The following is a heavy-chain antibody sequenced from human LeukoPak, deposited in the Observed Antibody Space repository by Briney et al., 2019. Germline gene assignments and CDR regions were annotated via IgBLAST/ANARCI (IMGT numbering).Heavy chain of an antibody. CDR3: ARAGWYRYFNWFDP. CDR2: IYYSGST. D-gene: IGHD2-15*01. J-gene: IGHJ5*02. V-gene: IGHV4-39*07. CDR1: GGSISSSSYY. Sequence: SETLSLTCTVSGGSISSSSYYWGWLRQPPGKGLDWIGSIYYSGSTYYNPSLKSRVTISVDTSKNQFSLKLSSVTAADTAVYYCARAGWYRYFNWFDPWGQGTLVTVSS.